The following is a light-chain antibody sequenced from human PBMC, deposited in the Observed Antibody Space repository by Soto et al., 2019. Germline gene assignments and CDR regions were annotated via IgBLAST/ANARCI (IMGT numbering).Light chain of an antibody. J-gene: IGKJ1*01. CDR1: QSIRSW. Sequence: IQLTQSPSTLSASVGDRGTITCRASQSIRSWLAWYQQKPGKAPNLLIYAASSLQSGVPSRFSGSGSGTDFTLTISSLQPEDFATYYCLQDYNYPRTFGQGTKVDIK. CDR2: AAS. CDR3: LQDYNYPRT. V-gene: IGKV1-6*01.